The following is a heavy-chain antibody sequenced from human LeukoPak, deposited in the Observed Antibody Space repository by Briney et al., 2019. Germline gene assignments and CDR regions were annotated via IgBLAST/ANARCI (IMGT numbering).Heavy chain of an antibody. J-gene: IGHJ4*02. CDR1: GGPFSGYY. D-gene: IGHD3-22*01. Sequence: SETLSLTCAVYGGPFSGYYWTWIRQPPGKGLEWIGSIYYSGSTYYNPSLKSRVTISVDTSKNQFSLKLSSVTAADTAVYYCARQYYYDSSGYYYTAYYFDYWGQGTLVTVSS. V-gene: IGHV4-34*01. CDR3: ARQYYYDSSGYYYTAYYFDY. CDR2: IYYSGST.